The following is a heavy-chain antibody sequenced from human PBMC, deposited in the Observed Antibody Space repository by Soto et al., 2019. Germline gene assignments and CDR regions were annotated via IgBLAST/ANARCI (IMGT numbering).Heavy chain of an antibody. CDR1: GFTFRSYA. CDR2: ISYDGSNK. V-gene: IGHV3-30-3*01. D-gene: IGHD3-22*01. CDR3: ARVGRGIVVSPPDY. J-gene: IGHJ4*02. Sequence: ESGGGVVQPGRSLRLSCSASGFTFRSYAMHWVRQAPGKGLGWVAVISYDGSNKYYADSVKGRFTSSRDNSQNTLYLQMNSRRAEDTAVYYCARVGRGIVVSPPDYGGQGTLVTVSA.